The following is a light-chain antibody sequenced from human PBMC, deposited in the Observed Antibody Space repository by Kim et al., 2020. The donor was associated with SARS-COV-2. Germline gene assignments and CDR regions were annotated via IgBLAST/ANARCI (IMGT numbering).Light chain of an antibody. J-gene: IGLJ2*01. Sequence: SYELTQPPSVSVFPGQTASITCSGDTLGDKYACWYQQKPGQSPVLVIYQDSKRPSGIPERFSGSNSGNTATLTISGTQAMDEADYYCQAWDSSRVVFGGGTQLTVL. CDR2: QDS. CDR3: QAWDSSRVV. V-gene: IGLV3-1*01. CDR1: TLGDKY.